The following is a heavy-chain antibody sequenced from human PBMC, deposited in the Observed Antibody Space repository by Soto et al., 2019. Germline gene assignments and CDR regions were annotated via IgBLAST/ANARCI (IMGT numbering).Heavy chain of an antibody. D-gene: IGHD3-22*01. CDR2: IIPIFGTA. Sequence: SVKVSCKASGGTFSSYAISWVRQAPGQGLEWMGGIIPIFGTANYAQKFQGRVTITADESTSTAYMELSSLRSEDTAVYYCARTLAYYYDSSGPIYWGQGTLVTVS. CDR3: ARTLAYYYDSSGPIY. V-gene: IGHV1-69*13. CDR1: GGTFSSYA. J-gene: IGHJ4*02.